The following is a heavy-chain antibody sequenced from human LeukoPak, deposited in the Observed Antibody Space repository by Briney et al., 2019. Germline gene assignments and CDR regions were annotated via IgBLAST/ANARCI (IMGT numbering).Heavy chain of an antibody. J-gene: IGHJ6*02. D-gene: IGHD2-15*01. CDR3: ARGAVKAHCSGGSCYSAYYYYGMDV. CDR1: GGTFSGYY. V-gene: IGHV4-34*01. CDR2: INHSGST. Sequence: PSETLSLTCAVYGGTFSGYYWSWIRQPPGKGLEWIGEINHSGSTNYNPSLQSRVTISVDTSKNQFSLKLSSVTAADTAVYYCARGAVKAHCSGGSCYSAYYYYGMDVWGQGTTVTVSS.